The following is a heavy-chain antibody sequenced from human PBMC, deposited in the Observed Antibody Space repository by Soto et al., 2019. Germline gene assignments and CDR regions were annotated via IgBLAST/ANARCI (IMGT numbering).Heavy chain of an antibody. J-gene: IGHJ4*02. D-gene: IGHD2-15*01. CDR1: GGTFSSYA. Sequence: GASVKVSCKASGGTFSSYAISWVRQAPGQGLEWMGGIIPIFGTANYAQKFQGRVTITADESTSTAYMELSSLRSEDTAVYYCAGTDCSGGSCYPSWGQGTLVTVSS. CDR3: AGTDCSGGSCYPS. CDR2: IIPIFGTA. V-gene: IGHV1-69*13.